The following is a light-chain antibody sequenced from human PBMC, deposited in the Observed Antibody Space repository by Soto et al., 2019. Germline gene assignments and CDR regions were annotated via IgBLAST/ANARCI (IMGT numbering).Light chain of an antibody. J-gene: IGKJ1*01. CDR2: AAS. CDR1: QGIRND. CDR3: LQHDRYPRT. V-gene: IGKV1-17*01. Sequence: DIQMTQSPSSLSASVGDRVTITCRASQGIRNDLAWYQQKPEKAPRRLISAASSLQSGVPSRFSGSGYGTEFTLTISSLQPEDFATYSCLQHDRYPRTFGQGTKVE.